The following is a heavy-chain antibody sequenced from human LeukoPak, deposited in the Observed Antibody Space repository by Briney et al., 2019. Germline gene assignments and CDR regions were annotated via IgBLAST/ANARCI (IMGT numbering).Heavy chain of an antibody. CDR3: VSQQVAPP. J-gene: IGHJ5*02. CDR2: IKEDGSIE. V-gene: IGHV3-7*01. D-gene: IGHD5-12*01. Sequence: PGGSLRLSCVASGFTFSHYWVSWVRQAPGKGLEWVANIKEDGSIEDYVDSVKGRFTVSRDNAKNSLYLEMNSLSVEDTAVYYCVSQQVAPPWGQGTLVIVSS. CDR1: GFTFSHYW.